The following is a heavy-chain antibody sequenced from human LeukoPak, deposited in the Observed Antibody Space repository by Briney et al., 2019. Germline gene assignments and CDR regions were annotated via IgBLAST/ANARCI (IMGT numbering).Heavy chain of an antibody. CDR2: INWNGGST. Sequence: GGSLRLSCAASGFTFDDYGMSRVRQAPGKGLEWVSGINWNGGSTGYADSVKGRFTISRDDAKNSLYLQMNSLRAEDTALYYCARGSVAGTASPNWFDPWGQGTLVTVSS. V-gene: IGHV3-20*04. CDR3: ARGSVAGTASPNWFDP. CDR1: GFTFDDYG. D-gene: IGHD6-19*01. J-gene: IGHJ5*02.